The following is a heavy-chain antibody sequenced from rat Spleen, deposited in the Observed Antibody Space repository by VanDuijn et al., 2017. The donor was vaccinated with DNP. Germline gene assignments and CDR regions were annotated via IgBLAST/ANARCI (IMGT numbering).Heavy chain of an antibody. CDR2: ISYEGSGT. CDR3: AKNSGYYFDY. D-gene: IGHD4-3*01. J-gene: IGHJ2*01. Sequence: EVQLVESGGDLVQPGGSLKLSCVASGFTFSDYWMGWVRQAPGKGLEWVAYISYEGSGTYYGDSVKGRFTISRDNAKSSLYLQMNSLKSEDTATYYCAKNSGYYFDYWGQGVMVTVSS. CDR1: GFTFSDYW. V-gene: IGHV5-22*01.